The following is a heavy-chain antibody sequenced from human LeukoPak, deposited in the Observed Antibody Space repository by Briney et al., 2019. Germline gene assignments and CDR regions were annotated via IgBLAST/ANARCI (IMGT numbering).Heavy chain of an antibody. CDR1: GDSTSNFY. CDR2: IHYSGSS. CDR3: ALAPNSNWFDF. V-gene: IGHV4-59*03. J-gene: IGHJ5*01. Sequence: PSETLSLTCTVSGDSTSNFYWTWIRQSPAKGLEWIGNIHYSGSSVYNPSLKSRGTISIDTSRRQFFLKLNSVTAADTAVYFCALAPNSNWFDFWGPGILVTVSS. D-gene: IGHD2-8*01.